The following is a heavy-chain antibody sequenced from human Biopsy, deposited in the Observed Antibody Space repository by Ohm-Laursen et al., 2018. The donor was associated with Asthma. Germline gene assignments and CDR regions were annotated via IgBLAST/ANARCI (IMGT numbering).Heavy chain of an antibody. CDR2: VSSDGHNK. CDR3: ARQSGQDNGDSSAFDT. D-gene: IGHD3-22*01. J-gene: IGHJ3*02. Sequence: SLRLSCAASGFVFSQCGVHWVRQGPGKGLEWVALVSSDGHNKYYEQSVKGRFTISRDNSRNRLDLQINRLTVEDSAVYFCARQSGQDNGDSSAFDTWGQGTKVAVSS. CDR1: GFVFSQCG. V-gene: IGHV3-30*03.